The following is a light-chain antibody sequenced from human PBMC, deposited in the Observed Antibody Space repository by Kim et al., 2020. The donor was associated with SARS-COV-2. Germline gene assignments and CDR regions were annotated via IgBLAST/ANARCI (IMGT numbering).Light chain of an antibody. V-gene: IGLV2-14*02. Sequence: RPSGVSDRFSGSESGNTASLTISGLRPEDEATYFCSSYSSTTTLFGGGTQLTVL. J-gene: IGLJ2*01. CDR3: SSYSSTTTL.